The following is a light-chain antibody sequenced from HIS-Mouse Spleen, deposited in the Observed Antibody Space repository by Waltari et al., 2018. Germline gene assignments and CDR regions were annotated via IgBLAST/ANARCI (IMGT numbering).Light chain of an antibody. CDR2: YAS. J-gene: IGKJ1*01. CDR1: QSIGSS. V-gene: IGKV6-21*02. CDR3: PPLLLFPWT. Sequence: EIVRTQAPDAESVTPKEKVTSTCRASQSIGSSLHWYQQKPDQSPKLLIKYASQSISLLPSRFSGSGSGTDFTLTINFLSSSPASSSSCPPLLLFPWTFGQGTKVEI.